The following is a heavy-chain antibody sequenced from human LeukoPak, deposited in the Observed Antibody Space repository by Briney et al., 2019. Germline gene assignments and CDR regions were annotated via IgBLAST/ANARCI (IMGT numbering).Heavy chain of an antibody. J-gene: IGHJ4*02. CDR3: ATMGYSFGHYFDY. Sequence: GGSLRLSCAASGFTVSANYMSWDRQAPGKGLDWVSVIYSDGSTYYADSVKGRFTISRDSSKSTLFLQMNSLRAEDTAVYYCATMGYSFGHYFDYWGQGTLVTVSS. CDR1: GFTVSANY. D-gene: IGHD5-18*01. CDR2: IYSDGST. V-gene: IGHV3-53*01.